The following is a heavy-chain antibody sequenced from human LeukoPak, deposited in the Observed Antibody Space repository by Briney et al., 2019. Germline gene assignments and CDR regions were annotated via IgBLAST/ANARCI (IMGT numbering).Heavy chain of an antibody. CDR2: IGLGSGFV. J-gene: IGHJ4*02. Sequence: GGSLRLSCAPSGFTFSDYSRNWVGQAPGRGLEGISYIGLGSGFVSYSDSVKGRLTISRDTARNSVDLQMNSLRADDTAVYYCARDHKWAFDYWGQGTLVTVSS. V-gene: IGHV3-21*05. CDR1: GFTFSDYS. D-gene: IGHD1-26*01. CDR3: ARDHKWAFDY.